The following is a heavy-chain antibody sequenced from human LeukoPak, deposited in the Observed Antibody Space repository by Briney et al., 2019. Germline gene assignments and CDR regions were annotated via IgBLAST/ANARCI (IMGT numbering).Heavy chain of an antibody. CDR3: ARKWVAGSYYYYGMDV. CDR1: GGTFSSYA. Sequence: SVKVSCKASGGTFSSYAISWVRQAPGQGLEWMGGIIPIFGTANYAQKFQGRVTITADESTSTAYMELSSLRSEDTAVYYCARKWVAGSYYYYGMDVWGQGTTVTVSS. D-gene: IGHD6-19*01. J-gene: IGHJ6*02. V-gene: IGHV1-69*01. CDR2: IIPIFGTA.